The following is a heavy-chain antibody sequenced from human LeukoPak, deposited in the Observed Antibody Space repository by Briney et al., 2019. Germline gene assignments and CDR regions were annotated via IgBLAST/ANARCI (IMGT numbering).Heavy chain of an antibody. CDR3: AELGITMIGGV. CDR2: IIRSVSTI. Sequence: GGSLRLSCAAAGFTFSSYSMNWVRQAPGKGLEWVSYIIRSVSTIYYADSVKGRFTIHRDNAQNSLYLQMNSLRAEDTAVYYCAELGITMIGGVWGKGTTVSISS. D-gene: IGHD3-10*02. V-gene: IGHV3-48*04. CDR1: GFTFSSYS. J-gene: IGHJ6*04.